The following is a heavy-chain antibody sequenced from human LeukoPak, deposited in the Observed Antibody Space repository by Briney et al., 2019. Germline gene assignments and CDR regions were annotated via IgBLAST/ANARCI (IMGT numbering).Heavy chain of an antibody. J-gene: IGHJ4*02. CDR1: GGSISSGSYH. D-gene: IGHD6-25*01. CDR2: IYTSGST. CDR3: ARSGGEAAAATDY. V-gene: IGHV4-61*09. Sequence: TLSLTCTVSGGSISSGSYHWIWIRQPAGKGLEWIGHIYTSGSTNYNPSLRSRVTISVDTSKNQFSLKLNSVTAADTAVYYCARSGGEAAAATDYWGPGTLVTVSS.